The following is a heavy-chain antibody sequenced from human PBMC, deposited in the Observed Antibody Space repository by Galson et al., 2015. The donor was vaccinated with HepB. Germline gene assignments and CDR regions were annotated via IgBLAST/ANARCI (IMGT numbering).Heavy chain of an antibody. CDR1: GYTFTSYG. D-gene: IGHD6-19*01. Sequence: SVKVSCKASGYTFTSYGISWVRQAPGQGLEWMGWVSAYNGNTNYAQKLQGRVTMTTDTSTSTAYMELRSLRSDDTAVYYCARILQWLVQDYYYGMDVWGQGTTVTVSS. J-gene: IGHJ6*02. CDR3: ARILQWLVQDYYYGMDV. V-gene: IGHV1-18*04. CDR2: VSAYNGNT.